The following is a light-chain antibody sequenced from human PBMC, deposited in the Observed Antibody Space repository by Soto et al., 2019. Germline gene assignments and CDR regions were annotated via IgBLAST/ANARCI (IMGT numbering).Light chain of an antibody. CDR2: AND. V-gene: IGLV1-44*01. CDR1: SSNIGTNP. Sequence: QSVLTQPPSASGTPGQRVTISCSGSSSNIGTNPVNWYQQLPGTAPKLLMHANDQRPPGVPDRFSGSKSGASASLAINGLQSEDEGDYYCAGWDDSLIAWVFGGGTKVTVL. J-gene: IGLJ3*02. CDR3: AGWDDSLIAWV.